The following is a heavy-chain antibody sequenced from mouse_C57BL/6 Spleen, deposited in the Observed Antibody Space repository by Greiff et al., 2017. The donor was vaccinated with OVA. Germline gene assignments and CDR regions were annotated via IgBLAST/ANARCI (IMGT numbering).Heavy chain of an antibody. J-gene: IGHJ2*01. CDR3: TRGRALCFDY. CDR1: GYTFTDYE. CDR2: IDPETGGT. Sequence: QVQLQQSGAELVRPGASVTLSCKASGYTFTDYEMHWVKQTPVHGLEWIGAIDPETGGTAYNQKFKGKAILTADKSSSTAYMELRSLTSEDSAVYYCTRGRALCFDYWGQGTTLTVSS. D-gene: IGHD2-3*01. V-gene: IGHV1-15*01.